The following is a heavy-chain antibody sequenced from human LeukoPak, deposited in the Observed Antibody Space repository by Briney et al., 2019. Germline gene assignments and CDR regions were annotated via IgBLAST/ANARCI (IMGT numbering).Heavy chain of an antibody. J-gene: IGHJ6*02. Sequence: GGSLRLSCAASGFTFSNSAMSWVRQGPGKGLEWVSGISGSGGDTYYADSVKGRFTISRDNSMNTLYVHMNSLRTEDTAVYFCAKAAVAGLFYYYGMDVWGQGTTVTVSS. CDR3: AKAAVAGLFYYYGMDV. CDR2: ISGSGGDT. CDR1: GFTFSNSA. V-gene: IGHV3-23*01. D-gene: IGHD6-19*01.